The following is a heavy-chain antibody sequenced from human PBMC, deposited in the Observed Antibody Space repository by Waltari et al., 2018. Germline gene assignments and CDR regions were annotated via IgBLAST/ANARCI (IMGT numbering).Heavy chain of an antibody. D-gene: IGHD3-10*01. Sequence: EVQLLESGGGLVQPGGSLRLSCAASGFTFSSYAMSWVRQAPGKGLEWVSAISGSGGSTYYADSVKGRFTISRDNSKNTLYLQMNSLRAEDTAVYYCAKAQGVRGVIIRGHWYFDLWGRGTLVTVSS. CDR1: GFTFSSYA. CDR2: ISGSGGST. J-gene: IGHJ2*01. V-gene: IGHV3-23*01. CDR3: AKAQGVRGVIIRGHWYFDL.